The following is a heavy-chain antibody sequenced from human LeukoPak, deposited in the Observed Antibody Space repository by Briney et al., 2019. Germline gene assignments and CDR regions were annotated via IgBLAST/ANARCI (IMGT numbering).Heavy chain of an antibody. D-gene: IGHD1-26*01. CDR1: GGSVSNYY. J-gene: IGHJ4*02. V-gene: IGHV4-4*07. CDR3: ARVRMGSGSYYVDY. Sequence: SETLSLTCTVSGGSVSNYYWNWIRQPAGKGLEWVGRIYTSGSTNYNPSLKSRVTMSVDTSKNQFSLRLSSVTAADTAVYYCARVRMGSGSYYVDYWGQGTLVTVSS. CDR2: IYTSGST.